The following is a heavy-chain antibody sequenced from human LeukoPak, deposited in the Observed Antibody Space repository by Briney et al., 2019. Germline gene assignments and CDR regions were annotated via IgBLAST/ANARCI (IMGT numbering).Heavy chain of an antibody. J-gene: IGHJ5*02. Sequence: SETLSLTCTVSGGSISSSSYYWGWIRQPPGKGLEWIGCIYYSGSTYYNPSLKSRVTISVDTSKNQFSLKLSSVTAADTAVYYCARDLRDHSGIAAAEFDPWGQGTLVTVSS. D-gene: IGHD6-13*01. V-gene: IGHV4-39*07. CDR3: ARDLRDHSGIAAAEFDP. CDR1: GGSISSSSYY. CDR2: IYYSGST.